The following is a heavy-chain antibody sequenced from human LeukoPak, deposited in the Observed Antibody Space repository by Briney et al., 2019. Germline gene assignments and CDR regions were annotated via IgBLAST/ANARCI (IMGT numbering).Heavy chain of an antibody. V-gene: IGHV4-39*01. CDR1: GDSISTSSYY. J-gene: IGHJ6*03. CDR3: ARPRPWGSGSYYRDYYMDV. CDR2: IYYSGST. D-gene: IGHD3-10*01. Sequence: SETLSLTCSVSGDSISTSSYYWGWIRQPPGKGLEWIGSIYYSGSTYYNPSLKSRVTISVDTSKNQFSLKFTSVTAADMAVYYCARPRPWGSGSYYRDYYMDVWGKGTTVTVSS.